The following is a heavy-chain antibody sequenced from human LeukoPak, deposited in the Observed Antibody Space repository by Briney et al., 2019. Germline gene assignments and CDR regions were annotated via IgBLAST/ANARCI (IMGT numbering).Heavy chain of an antibody. D-gene: IGHD3-16*01. CDR1: GFTFSSYS. V-gene: IGHV3-21*01. CDR3: ARVRGSYYMDV. J-gene: IGHJ6*03. Sequence: GGSLRLSCAASGFTFSSYSMNWVRQAPGKGLEWVSSISSSSSYIYYADSVKGRFTISRDNAKNSLYLQMNSLRAEDTAVYYCARVRGSYYMDVWGKGTTVTVSS. CDR2: ISSSSSYI.